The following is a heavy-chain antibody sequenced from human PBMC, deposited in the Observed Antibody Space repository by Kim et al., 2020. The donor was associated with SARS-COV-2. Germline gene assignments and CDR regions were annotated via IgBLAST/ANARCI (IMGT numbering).Heavy chain of an antibody. CDR3: ARPRQWLVSDSIAFDI. Sequence: ASVKVSCKASGYTFTSYDINWVRQATGQGLEWMGWMNPNSGNTGYAQKFQGRVTMTRNTSISTAYMELSSLRSEDTAVYYCARPRQWLVSDSIAFDIWGQGTMVTVSS. D-gene: IGHD6-19*01. CDR2: MNPNSGNT. CDR1: GYTFTSYD. J-gene: IGHJ3*02. V-gene: IGHV1-8*01.